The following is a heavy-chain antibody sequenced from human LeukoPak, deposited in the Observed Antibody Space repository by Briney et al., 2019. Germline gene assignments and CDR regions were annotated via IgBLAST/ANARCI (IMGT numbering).Heavy chain of an antibody. Sequence: GRSLRLSCAASGFTFSSYAKHWVRQSLGKGLEWVAVMSYEGFNKYYADSVKGRFTISRDNSKNTLYLQMNSLRAEDTAVYYCAKTKGYRYGYYFDYWGQGTLVTVSS. CDR2: MSYEGFNK. V-gene: IGHV3-30*18. J-gene: IGHJ4*02. D-gene: IGHD5-18*01. CDR3: AKTKGYRYGYYFDY. CDR1: GFTFSSYA.